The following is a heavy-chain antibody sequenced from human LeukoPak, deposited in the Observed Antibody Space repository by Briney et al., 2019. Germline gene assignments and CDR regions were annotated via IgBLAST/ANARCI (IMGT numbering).Heavy chain of an antibody. CDR2: IKPNICDT. V-gene: IGHV1-2*02. J-gene: IGHJ1*01. CDR3: AIAGSVVHPPEYLHH. Sequence: GASVNVSCKASGYTFTGYYMHWVQQAPGQALEWMGWIKPNICDTKYGQKFQGRVTVTRDTSISTAYMALNRLTSDDTAVYYCAIAGSVVHPPEYLHHWGQGTLVTVST. D-gene: IGHD1-26*01. CDR1: GYTFTGYY.